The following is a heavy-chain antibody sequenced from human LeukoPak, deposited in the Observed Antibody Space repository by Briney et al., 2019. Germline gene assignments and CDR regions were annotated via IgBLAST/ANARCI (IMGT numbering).Heavy chain of an antibody. V-gene: IGHV4-31*03. D-gene: IGHD6-6*01. CDR3: ARVCPMSIAAHPDSHYYYYYMDV. CDR1: GGSISSGGYY. CDR2: IYYSGST. Sequence: SQTLSLTCTVSGGSISSGGYYWSWIRQHPGKGLEWIGYIYYSGSTYYNPSLKSRVTISVDTSKNQFSLKLSSVTAADTAVYYCARVCPMSIAAHPDSHYYYYYMDVWGKGTTVTVSS. J-gene: IGHJ6*03.